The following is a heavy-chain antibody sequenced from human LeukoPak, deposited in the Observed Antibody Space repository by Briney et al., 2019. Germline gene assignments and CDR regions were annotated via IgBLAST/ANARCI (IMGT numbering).Heavy chain of an antibody. Sequence: ASVKVSCKASGYTFTSYGISWVRLAPGQGLEWMGRISAYNGNTNYAQKLQGRVTMTTDTSTSTAYMELRSLRSDDTAVYYCARESYYDSSGYYTSGAFDIWGQGTMVTVSS. J-gene: IGHJ3*02. V-gene: IGHV1-18*01. CDR1: GYTFTSYG. CDR3: ARESYYDSSGYYTSGAFDI. CDR2: ISAYNGNT. D-gene: IGHD3-22*01.